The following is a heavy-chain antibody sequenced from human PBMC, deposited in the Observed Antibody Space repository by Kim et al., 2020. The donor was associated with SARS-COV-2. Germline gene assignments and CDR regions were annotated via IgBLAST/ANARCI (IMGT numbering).Heavy chain of an antibody. CDR3: ARDMSESFAPGY. J-gene: IGHJ4*02. CDR1: GVSITRGGSY. Sequence: SETLSLTCTVSGVSITRGGSYWNWIRQVPGKGLEWIGYIYYIGTTYYNPSLKSRVTISLDTSKNQFSLNLTSVTAADTAVYYCARDMSESFAPGYWGQGSLVIVSS. CDR2: IYYIGTT. D-gene: IGHD1-26*01. V-gene: IGHV4-31*03.